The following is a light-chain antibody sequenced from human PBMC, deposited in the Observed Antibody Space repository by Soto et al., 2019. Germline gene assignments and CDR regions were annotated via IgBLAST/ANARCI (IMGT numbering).Light chain of an antibody. J-gene: IGKJ1*01. Sequence: IVLTQSPGSLSLSPGERATLSCRASQGLTSNFLAWYQQKPGQAPSLLIYGASNRATGVPERFSGGGSGTDFTLTISRLEPEDFEVYFCQQYVTDPRTFGQGTKVDIK. V-gene: IGKV3-20*01. CDR1: QGLTSNF. CDR2: GAS. CDR3: QQYVTDPRT.